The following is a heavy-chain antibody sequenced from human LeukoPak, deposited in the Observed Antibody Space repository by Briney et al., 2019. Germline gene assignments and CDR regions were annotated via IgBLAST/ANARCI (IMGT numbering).Heavy chain of an antibody. V-gene: IGHV4-4*02. CDR2: IYYSGST. Sequence: SGTLSLTCGVSGGSIRSSNGWSWVRQPPGKGLEWIGSIYYSGSTYYNPSLKSRVTISVDTSKNQFSLKLSSVTAADTAVYYCASPDYYDSSGYLHHDAFDIWGQGTMVTVSS. J-gene: IGHJ3*02. CDR1: GGSIRSSNG. CDR3: ASPDYYDSSGYLHHDAFDI. D-gene: IGHD3-22*01.